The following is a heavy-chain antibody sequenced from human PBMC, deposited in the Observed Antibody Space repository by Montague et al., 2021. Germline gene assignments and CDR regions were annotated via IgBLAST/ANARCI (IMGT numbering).Heavy chain of an antibody. CDR3: ARDPRWEYDAFDI. V-gene: IGHV3-30*04. CDR1: GFTFSSYA. Sequence: SLRLSCAASGFTFSSYAMHWVRQAPGKGLEWVAVRSYDGSNKYYADSVKGRFTISRERSKNTMYLQMNSMRAEDTALFYCARDPRWEYDAFDIWGQGTMVTVSS. CDR2: RSYDGSNK. D-gene: IGHD1-26*01. J-gene: IGHJ3*02.